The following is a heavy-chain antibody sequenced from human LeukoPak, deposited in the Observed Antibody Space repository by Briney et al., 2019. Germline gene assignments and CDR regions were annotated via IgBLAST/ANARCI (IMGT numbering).Heavy chain of an antibody. V-gene: IGHV3-7*01. D-gene: IGHD3-22*01. CDR3: ARDTPYDRSGYPLDM. J-gene: IGHJ3*02. Sequence: PGGSLRLSCAASGFSFSSYWMSWVRQAPGKGLEWVANIKQDGSKKYYVDSVKGRFTISRDNAKNSLYLQMNSLRAEDTAVYYCARDTPYDRSGYPLDMWGQGTMVTVSS. CDR1: GFSFSSYW. CDR2: IKQDGSKK.